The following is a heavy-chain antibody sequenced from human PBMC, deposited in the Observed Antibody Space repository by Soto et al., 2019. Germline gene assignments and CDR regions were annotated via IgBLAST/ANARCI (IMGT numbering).Heavy chain of an antibody. CDR1: GYTLTSYY. CDR3: ARGLPVGVYGDYVKEYNWFDP. V-gene: IGHV1-46*03. D-gene: IGHD4-17*01. Sequence: ASVKVSCKASGYTLTSYYMHWVRQAPGQGLEWMGIINPSGGSTSYAQKFQGRVTMTRDTSTSTVYMELSSLRSEDTAVYYCARGLPVGVYGDYVKEYNWFDPWGQGTLVTVSS. CDR2: INPSGGST. J-gene: IGHJ5*02.